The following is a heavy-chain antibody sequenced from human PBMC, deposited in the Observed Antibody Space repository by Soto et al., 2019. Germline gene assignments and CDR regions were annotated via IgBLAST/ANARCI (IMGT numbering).Heavy chain of an antibody. CDR2: TYYRSNWRH. D-gene: IGHD6-19*01. Sequence: SQTLSLTCAISGDSVSSNTAAWNWIRSSPSRGLEWLGRTYYRSNWRHDYAVSVKSRVTVNPDTSKDHFSLQLNSVTPDDTAVYYCARGVAGSGFDLWGQGTLVTVSS. CDR3: ARGVAGSGFDL. J-gene: IGHJ4*02. V-gene: IGHV6-1*01. CDR1: GDSVSSNTAA.